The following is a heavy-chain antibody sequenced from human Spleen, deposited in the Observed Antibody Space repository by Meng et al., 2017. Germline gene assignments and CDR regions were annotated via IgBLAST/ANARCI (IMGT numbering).Heavy chain of an antibody. CDR2: IIPIFGTA. Sequence: QVLLVQSGAEVKRPGASVKVSCKASGGTFSSYAISWVRQAPGQGLEWMGGIIPIFGTANYAQKFQGRVTITADKSTSTAYMELSSLRSEDTAVYYCARIIGYGGTDFDYWGQGTLVTVSS. D-gene: IGHD4-23*01. CDR3: ARIIGYGGTDFDY. CDR1: GGTFSSYA. V-gene: IGHV1-69*06. J-gene: IGHJ4*02.